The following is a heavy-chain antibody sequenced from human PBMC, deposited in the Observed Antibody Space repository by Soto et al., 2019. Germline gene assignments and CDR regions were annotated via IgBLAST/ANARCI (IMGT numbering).Heavy chain of an antibody. J-gene: IGHJ3*02. Sequence: QVQLVESGGGVVQPARSLRLSCAASGFTFSSYAMHWVRQAPGKGLEWVAVISYDGSNKYYADSVKGRFTISRDNSKNTLYLQMNSLRAEDTAVYYCARIFPEVDTAMVDPWDDAFDIWGQGRMVTVSS. D-gene: IGHD5-18*01. CDR3: ARIFPEVDTAMVDPWDDAFDI. V-gene: IGHV3-30-3*01. CDR1: GFTFSSYA. CDR2: ISYDGSNK.